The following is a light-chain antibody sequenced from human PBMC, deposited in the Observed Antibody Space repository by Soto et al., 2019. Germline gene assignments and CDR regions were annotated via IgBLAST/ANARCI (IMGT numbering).Light chain of an antibody. Sequence: QSALTQPASVSGSPGQSITISCTGTSSDVGGYDYVSWYQQHPGKAPKLMIYDVSNRPSGVSTRFSGSKSGSTASLTISALQAEDEADYYCSSYTSSNTLGYVFGTGTKLTVL. J-gene: IGLJ1*01. V-gene: IGLV2-14*01. CDR3: SSYTSSNTLGYV. CDR1: SSDVGGYDY. CDR2: DVS.